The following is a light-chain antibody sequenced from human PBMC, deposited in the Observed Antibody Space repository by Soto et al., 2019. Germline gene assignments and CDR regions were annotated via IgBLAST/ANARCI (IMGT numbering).Light chain of an antibody. CDR1: QSVSSN. Sequence: ENVLPQSPATLALSPGESAPLSCRASQSVSSNLAWYQQKPGQATRLLIYDASNRATGIPARFSGSGSGTDFTLTISSLQAEEFALYYCNQRSSWPPTVGGGTKVDIK. J-gene: IGKJ4*01. CDR2: DAS. V-gene: IGKV3-11*01. CDR3: NQRSSWPPT.